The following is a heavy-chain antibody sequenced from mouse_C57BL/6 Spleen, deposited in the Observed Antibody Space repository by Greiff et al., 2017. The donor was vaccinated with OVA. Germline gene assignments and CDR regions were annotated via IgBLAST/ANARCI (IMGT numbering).Heavy chain of an antibody. D-gene: IGHD2-1*01. V-gene: IGHV5-17*01. Sequence: DVQLVESGGGLVKPGGSLKLSCAASGFTFSDYGMHWVRQAPEKGLEWVAYISSGSSTIYYADTVKGRFTISRDNAKNTLFLQMTSLRSEDTAMYYCARGGNYLYYFDYWGQGTTLTVSS. CDR3: ARGGNYLYYFDY. J-gene: IGHJ2*01. CDR1: GFTFSDYG. CDR2: ISSGSSTI.